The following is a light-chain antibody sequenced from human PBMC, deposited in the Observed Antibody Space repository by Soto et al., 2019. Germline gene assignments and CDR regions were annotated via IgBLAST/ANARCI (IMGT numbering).Light chain of an antibody. J-gene: IGKJ4*01. CDR2: GAS. CDR3: HQYNNWPLT. V-gene: IGKV3-15*01. CDR1: QSVNNN. Sequence: EIVMTQSPATLSVSPGERATLSCRASQSVNNNLAWYQQKPGQAPRLLIYGASARATGIPARFSGSGSGTEFSLTISSLQSEDFEVYDCHQYNNWPLTFGGGTKVEIK.